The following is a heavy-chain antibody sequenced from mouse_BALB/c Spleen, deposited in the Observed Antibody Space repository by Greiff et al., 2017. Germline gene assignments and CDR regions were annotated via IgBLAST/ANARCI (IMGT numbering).Heavy chain of an antibody. CDR1: GFTFSSYA. CDR2: ISSGGSYT. V-gene: IGHV5-9-4*01. CDR3: ARGEYGNYGNAMDY. D-gene: IGHD2-10*02. Sequence: EVKLVESGGGLVKPGGSLKLSCAASGFTFSSYAMSWVRQSPEKRLEWVAEISSGGSYTYYPDTVTGRFTISRDNAKNTLYLEMSSLRSEDTAMYDCARGEYGNYGNAMDYWGQGTSVTVSA. J-gene: IGHJ4*01.